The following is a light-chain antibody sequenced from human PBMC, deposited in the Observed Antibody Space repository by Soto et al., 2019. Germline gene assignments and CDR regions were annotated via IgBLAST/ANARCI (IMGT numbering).Light chain of an antibody. J-gene: IGKJ1*01. CDR2: GAS. V-gene: IGKV1-9*01. CDR1: QSIKNY. Sequence: DIQMTQSPSSLSAAIGDRVTITCRASQSIKNYLNWYQHKPGAAPKLLIYGASTLQSGVPSRFSGSGSGTEFALAISSLQPEDFATYYCQQLITYPQTFGQGTKVDIK. CDR3: QQLITYPQT.